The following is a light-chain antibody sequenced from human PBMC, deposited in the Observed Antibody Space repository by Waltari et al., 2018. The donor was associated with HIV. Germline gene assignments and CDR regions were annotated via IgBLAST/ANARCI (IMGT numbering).Light chain of an antibody. CDR2: EVI. CDR3: TSRTSSSSFYV. V-gene: IGLV2-14*01. J-gene: IGLJ1*01. Sequence: QSALTQPASVSGSPGQSITISCTGTSGDIGGHDSVSWYQQHPGKVPKLIIYEVIYRPSGFSSRFSGSKSGNAASLTISGLQAEDEADYYCTSRTSSSSFYVFGSGTRVIV. CDR1: SGDIGGHDS.